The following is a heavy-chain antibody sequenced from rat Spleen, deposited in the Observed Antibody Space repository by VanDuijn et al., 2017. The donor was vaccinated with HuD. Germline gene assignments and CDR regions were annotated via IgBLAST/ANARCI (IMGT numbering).Heavy chain of an antibody. D-gene: IGHD2-2*01. V-gene: IGHV5-25*01. CDR2: ISTGGGNT. J-gene: IGHJ1*01. Sequence: EVQLVESGGGLVQPGRSMKLSCAASGFTFSDYYMAWVRQAPTKGLEWVAYISTGGGNTYYRDSVKGRFTISRDDAKSSLYLRMDNLRSEDTATYYCARAGYLRDWYFDFWGPGTMVTVSS. CDR3: ARAGYLRDWYFDF. CDR1: GFTFSDYY.